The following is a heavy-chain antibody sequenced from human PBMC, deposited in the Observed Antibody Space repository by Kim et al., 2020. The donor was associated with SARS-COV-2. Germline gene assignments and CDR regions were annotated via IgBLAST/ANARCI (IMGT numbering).Heavy chain of an antibody. V-gene: IGHV4-31*03. CDR1: GGSISSGGYY. J-gene: IGHJ5*02. Sequence: SETLSLTCTVSGGSISSGGYYWSWIRQHPGKGLEWIGYIYYSGSTYYNPSLKSRVTISVDTSKNQFSLKLSSVTAADTAVYYCARGVRQQLVLGDWFDPWGQGTLVTVSS. CDR3: ARGVRQQLVLGDWFDP. D-gene: IGHD6-13*01. CDR2: IYYSGST.